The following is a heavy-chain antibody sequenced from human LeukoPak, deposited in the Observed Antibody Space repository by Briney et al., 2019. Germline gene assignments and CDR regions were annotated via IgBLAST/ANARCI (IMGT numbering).Heavy chain of an antibody. CDR2: ISSSGSTI. D-gene: IGHD3-22*01. J-gene: IGHJ4*02. CDR3: ARVSSIVVAVAFDY. Sequence: PGGSLRLSCAASGFTFSSYAMSWVRQAPGKGLEWVSYISSSGSTIYYADSVKGRFTISRDNAKNSLYLQMNSLRAEDTAVYYCARVSSIVVAVAFDYWGQGTLVTVAS. CDR1: GFTFSSYA. V-gene: IGHV3-48*04.